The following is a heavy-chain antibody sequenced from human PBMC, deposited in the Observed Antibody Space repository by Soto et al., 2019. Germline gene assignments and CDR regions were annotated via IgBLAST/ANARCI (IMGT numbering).Heavy chain of an antibody. CDR1: GGTFSSYA. D-gene: IGHD3-22*01. CDR2: IIPIFGTA. V-gene: IGHV1-69*01. J-gene: IGHJ5*02. Sequence: QVQLVQSGAEVKKPGSSVKVSCKASGGTFSSYAISWVRQAPGQGLEWMGGIIPIFGTANYAQKFQGRVTITADESRSTAYMELSSLRSEDTAVYYCAREGDYYDSSGYYLAWFDPWGQGTLVTVSS. CDR3: AREGDYYDSSGYYLAWFDP.